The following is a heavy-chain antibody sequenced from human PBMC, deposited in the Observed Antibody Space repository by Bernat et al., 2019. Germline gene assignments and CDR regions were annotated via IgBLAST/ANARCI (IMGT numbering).Heavy chain of an antibody. CDR1: GFTVSSNY. CDR2: IYSGGST. D-gene: IGHD2-2*02. CDR3: AREDCSSNSCYRAFDI. Sequence: EVQLVESGGGLIQPGGSLRLSCAASGFTVSSNYMSWVRQAPGKGLEWVSLIYSGGSTYYADYVKGRFTIYRDNSKNTLYLQMNNLRGEDTAVYYCAREDCSSNSCYRAFDIWGQGTMVTVSS. V-gene: IGHV3-53*01. J-gene: IGHJ3*02.